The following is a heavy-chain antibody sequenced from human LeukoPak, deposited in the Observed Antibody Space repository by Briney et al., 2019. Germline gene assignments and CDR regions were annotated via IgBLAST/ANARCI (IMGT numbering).Heavy chain of an antibody. CDR3: VRDFDWGPDY. Sequence: ASVKVSCKASGYTFTNYIISWVRQAPGQGLEWMGWINGKSGATFYAQKFQDRITVTRDTSISTMYLEVNRLTTDDTAVYYCVRDFDWGPDYWGQGTLVAVSS. CDR1: GYTFTNYI. D-gene: IGHD3-9*01. J-gene: IGHJ4*02. CDR2: INGKSGAT. V-gene: IGHV1-2*02.